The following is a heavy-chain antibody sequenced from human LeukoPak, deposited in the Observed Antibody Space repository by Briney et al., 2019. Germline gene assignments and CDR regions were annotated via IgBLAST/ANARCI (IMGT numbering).Heavy chain of an antibody. CDR2: MNPNSGNT. Sequence: ASVKVSCKASGYTFTSYDINWVRQATGQGLEWMGWMNPNSGNTGYAQKFQGRVTMTRNTSISTAYMELSSLRSEDTAVYYCARMYYYGSGRTHPGDYWGQGTLATVSS. CDR1: GYTFTSYD. D-gene: IGHD3-10*01. V-gene: IGHV1-8*01. J-gene: IGHJ4*02. CDR3: ARMYYYGSGRTHPGDY.